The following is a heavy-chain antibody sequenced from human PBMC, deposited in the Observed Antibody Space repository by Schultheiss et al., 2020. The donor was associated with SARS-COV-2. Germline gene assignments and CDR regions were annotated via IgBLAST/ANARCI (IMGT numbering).Heavy chain of an antibody. V-gene: IGHV4-30-4*08. Sequence: SQTLSLTCTVSGGSISSGGYYWSWIRQHPGKGLEWIGYIYYSGSTYYNPSLKSRVTISVDTSKNQFSLKLSSVTAADTAVYYCVRGEGTVTLFDYWGQGTLVTVSS. CDR3: VRGEGTVTLFDY. CDR2: IYYSGST. J-gene: IGHJ4*02. CDR1: GGSISSGGYY. D-gene: IGHD4-17*01.